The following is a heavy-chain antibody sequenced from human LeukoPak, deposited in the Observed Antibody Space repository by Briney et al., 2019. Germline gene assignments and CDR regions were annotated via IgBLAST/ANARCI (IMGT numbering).Heavy chain of an antibody. D-gene: IGHD6-19*01. V-gene: IGHV1-46*01. J-gene: IGHJ4*02. CDR1: GYTFTSYY. Sequence: GASVKVSCKASGYTFTSYYMHWVRQAPGQGLEWMGIINPSGGSTSYAQKFQGRVTMTRDTSTSTVYMELSRLRSEDTAVYYCARDVAVAYYHFDHWRQRTLLPVPT. CDR2: INPSGGST. CDR3: ARDVAVAYYHFDH.